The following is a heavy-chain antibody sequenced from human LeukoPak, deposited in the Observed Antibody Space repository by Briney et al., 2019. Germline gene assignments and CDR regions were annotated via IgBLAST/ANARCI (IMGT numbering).Heavy chain of an antibody. V-gene: IGHV1-46*01. CDR2: VNPSGGTT. Sequence: GASVKVSCKASGYTFTSYYMHWVRQAPGQGLEWMGIVNPSGGTTSSAQKFQGRVAITADESTSTAYMELSSLRSEDTAVYYCATEFPGSVIRLSNYYYSMDVWGKGTTVTISS. CDR3: ATEFPGSVIRLSNYYYSMDV. D-gene: IGHD3-22*01. CDR1: GYTFTSYY. J-gene: IGHJ6*03.